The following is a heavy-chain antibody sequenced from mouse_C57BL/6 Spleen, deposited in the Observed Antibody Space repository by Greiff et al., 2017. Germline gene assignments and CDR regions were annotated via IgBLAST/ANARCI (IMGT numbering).Heavy chain of an antibody. Sequence: EVQLQQSGPELVKPGASVKISCKASGYSFTGYYMHWVKQSSEKSLEWIGEINPSTGGTSYNQKFKGKATLTVDKSSSTAYMQLKSLTSEDSAVYDCARHYYDYAMDYWGQGTSVTVSS. CDR1: GYSFTGYY. V-gene: IGHV1-43*01. CDR2: INPSTGGT. CDR3: ARHYYDYAMDY. D-gene: IGHD2-4*01. J-gene: IGHJ4*01.